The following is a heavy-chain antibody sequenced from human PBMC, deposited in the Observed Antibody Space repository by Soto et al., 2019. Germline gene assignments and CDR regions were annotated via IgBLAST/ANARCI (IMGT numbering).Heavy chain of an antibody. D-gene: IGHD6-13*01. J-gene: IGHJ6*03. Sequence: SETLSLTCTVSGGSISSGGYYWSWIRQHPGKGLEWIGYIYYSGSTYYNPSLKSRVTISVDTSKNQFSLKLSSVTAADTAVYYCARVAGNYYYYYYMDVWGKGTTVTVSS. CDR2: IYYSGST. CDR1: GGSISSGGYY. V-gene: IGHV4-31*03. CDR3: ARVAGNYYYYYYMDV.